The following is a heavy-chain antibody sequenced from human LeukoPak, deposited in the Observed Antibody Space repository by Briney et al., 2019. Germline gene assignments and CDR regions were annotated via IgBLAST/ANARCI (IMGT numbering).Heavy chain of an antibody. J-gene: IGHJ5*02. V-gene: IGHV1-46*01. CDR2: INPSGGST. Sequence: LGASVKVSCKASGGTLSSYAISWVRQTPGQGLEWMGIINPSGGSTSYAQKFQGRVTMTRDTSTSTVYMELSSLRSEDTAVYYCARDPVVTSSRGTSGINWFDPWGQGTLVTVSS. CDR3: ARDPVVTSSRGTSGINWFDP. D-gene: IGHD6-13*01. CDR1: GGTLSSYA.